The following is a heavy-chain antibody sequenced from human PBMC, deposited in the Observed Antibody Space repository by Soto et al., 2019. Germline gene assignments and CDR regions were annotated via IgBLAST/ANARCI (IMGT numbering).Heavy chain of an antibody. J-gene: IGHJ4*02. V-gene: IGHV4-30-4*01. D-gene: IGHD3-3*01. CDR3: ARRPPFGL. Sequence: PSETRSLTCTVSGGSISSGDYSGSWIRHPPGKGLEWIGNIYYSGSTYSNPSLKSRVTISVDTSKNQFSLKLSSVTAADTVLYYCARRPPFGLWGQGSLVTVSS. CDR2: IYYSGST. CDR1: GGSISSGDYS.